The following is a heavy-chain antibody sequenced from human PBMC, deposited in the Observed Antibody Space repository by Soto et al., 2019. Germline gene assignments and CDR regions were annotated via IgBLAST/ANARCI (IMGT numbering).Heavy chain of an antibody. CDR2: IRNRGYGRTT. CDR3: ARIGVVGSRSLDH. J-gene: IGHJ4*02. D-gene: IGHD2-21*01. Sequence: EVQLVESGGGLVQPGPSLRLSCSASGFTFGAYAMSWVRKAPGKGLEWVGFIRNRGYGRTTEYAASVRGRFTISRDDSKSIAYLEMNNLTAEDTAVYYCARIGVVGSRSLDHWGRGTQVSVSS. CDR1: GFTFGAYA. V-gene: IGHV3-49*04.